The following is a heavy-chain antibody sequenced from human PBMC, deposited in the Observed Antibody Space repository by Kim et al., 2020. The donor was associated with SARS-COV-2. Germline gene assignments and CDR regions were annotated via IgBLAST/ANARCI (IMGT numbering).Heavy chain of an antibody. J-gene: IGHJ6*02. CDR1: EFTVAGKY. V-gene: IGHV3-53*01. CDR2: IRDDDGT. Sequence: GGSLRLSCVASEFTVAGKYMTWVRQAPGKGLEWVSLIRDDDGTSYGDSVKGRFSVSRDTSKNILYLQMNNLRADDTAVYFCARDGGSGHSGYYGMDVWGQGTTVTVSS. CDR3: ARDGGSGHSGYYGMDV. D-gene: IGHD3-22*01.